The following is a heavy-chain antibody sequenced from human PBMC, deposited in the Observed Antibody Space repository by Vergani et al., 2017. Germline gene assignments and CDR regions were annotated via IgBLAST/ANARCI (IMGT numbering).Heavy chain of an antibody. Sequence: QVQLVQSGAEVKKPGSSVKVSCKASGGTFSSYTISWVRQAPGQGLEWMGRIIPILGIANYAQKFQGRVTITADKSTSTAYMELSSLRSEDTAVYYCAKGEEPSGSPTDYWGQGTLVTVSS. J-gene: IGHJ4*02. CDR3: AKGEEPSGSPTDY. V-gene: IGHV1-69*02. CDR1: GGTFSSYT. CDR2: IIPILGIA. D-gene: IGHD1-26*01.